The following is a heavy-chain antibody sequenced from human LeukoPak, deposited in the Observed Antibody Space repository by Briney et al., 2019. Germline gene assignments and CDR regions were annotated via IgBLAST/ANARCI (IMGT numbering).Heavy chain of an antibody. CDR1: GFTFSSYW. J-gene: IGHJ5*02. CDR2: INSDGSST. V-gene: IGHV3-74*01. D-gene: IGHD3-16*01. CDR3: ARDGGGHNWFDP. Sequence: PGGSLRLSCAASGFTFSSYWMHWVRQAPGKGLVWVSRINSDGSSTSYADFVKGRFTISRDNAKNTLYLQMNSLRAEDTAVYYCARDGGGHNWFDPWGQGTLVTVSS.